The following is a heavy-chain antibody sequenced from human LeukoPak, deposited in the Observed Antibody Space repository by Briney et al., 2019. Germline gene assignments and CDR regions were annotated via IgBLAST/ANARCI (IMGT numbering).Heavy chain of an antibody. CDR2: LNPNTGHA. Sequence: ASVKVSCKVVAYDFTGYHIHWVRQAPGQGPEWMGRLNPNTGHAVYAFRFQGRVTITRDTSSNTAYMEVTRLTSDDTALYYCAKDRDGADRIVLWGQGTLVTVSS. CDR3: AKDRDGADRIVL. V-gene: IGHV1-2*06. J-gene: IGHJ4*02. D-gene: IGHD5-24*01. CDR1: AYDFTGYH.